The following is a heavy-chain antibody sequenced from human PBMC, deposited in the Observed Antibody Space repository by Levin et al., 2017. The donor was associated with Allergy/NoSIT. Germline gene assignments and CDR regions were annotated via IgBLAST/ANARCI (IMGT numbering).Heavy chain of an antibody. Sequence: KLGESLKISCKASGYSFTNSWIAWVRQMPGKGLEWMGVIYPGDSDTRYGPSFQGQVTISADKSISTTYLQWSSLRASDTAMYYCAKVQAQSGTWWNFDPWGQGTLVTVSS. D-gene: IGHD6-13*01. CDR2: IYPGDSDT. CDR1: GYSFTNSW. V-gene: IGHV5-51*01. CDR3: AKVQAQSGTWWNFDP. J-gene: IGHJ5*02.